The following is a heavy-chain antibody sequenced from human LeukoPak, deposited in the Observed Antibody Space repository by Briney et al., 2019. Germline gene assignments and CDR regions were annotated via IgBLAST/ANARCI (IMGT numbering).Heavy chain of an antibody. Sequence: ASVKVSFKASGYTFTDYYMHWVRQAPGQGLEWMGWINPNSGGTNYAQKFQGRVTMTRDTSISTAYMELSRLRSDDTAVYYCARASYYYDSSGYPGYYFDYWGQGTLVTVSS. J-gene: IGHJ4*02. D-gene: IGHD3-22*01. V-gene: IGHV1-2*02. CDR3: ARASYYYDSSGYPGYYFDY. CDR2: INPNSGGT. CDR1: GYTFTDYY.